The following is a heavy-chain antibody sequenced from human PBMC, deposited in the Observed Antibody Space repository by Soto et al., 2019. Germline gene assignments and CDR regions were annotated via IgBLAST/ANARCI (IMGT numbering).Heavy chain of an antibody. J-gene: IGHJ6*02. CDR2: INHSGST. CDR1: GGSFSGYY. V-gene: IGHV4-34*01. CDR3: ARGRLRRYQLLSYGMDV. Sequence: SETLSVTCAVYGGSFSGYYWIWIRPPPGKGLEWIGEINHSGSTNYNPSLKSRVTISVDTSKNQFSLKLSSVTAADTAVYYCARGRLRRYQLLSYGMDVWGQGTTVTVSS. D-gene: IGHD2-2*01.